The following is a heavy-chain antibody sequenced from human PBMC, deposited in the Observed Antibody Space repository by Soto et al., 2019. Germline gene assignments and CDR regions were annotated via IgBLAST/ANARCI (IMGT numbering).Heavy chain of an antibody. J-gene: IGHJ4*02. Sequence: EVQLVESGGGLVQPGGSLRLSCAASGFTFSNNWMTWVRQAPGKGLEWVANIKQDGGEKNYVDSVKGRFTISRDNAKKSLYLQMSSLRVEDTAVYYCAKDRLKGTNWRQGTLVSVSS. CDR2: IKQDGGEK. CDR3: AKDRLKGTN. V-gene: IGHV3-7*04. CDR1: GFTFSNNW. D-gene: IGHD2-21*02.